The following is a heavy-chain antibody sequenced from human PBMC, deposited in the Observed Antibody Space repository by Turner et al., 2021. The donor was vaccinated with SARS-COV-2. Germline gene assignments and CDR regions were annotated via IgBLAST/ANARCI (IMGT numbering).Heavy chain of an antibody. D-gene: IGHD5-18*01. V-gene: IGHV3-48*01. Sequence: EVQLVESGGGLIQPGGSLRLSCAASGFTVSSNYMSWVRQAPGKGLEWVSYISSSSSTIYYADSVKGRFTISRDNAKNSLYLQMNSLRAEDTAVYYCARDPSKIQLWLHYYFDYWGQGTLVTVSS. CDR1: GFTVSSNY. CDR3: ARDPSKIQLWLHYYFDY. J-gene: IGHJ4*02. CDR2: ISSSSSTI.